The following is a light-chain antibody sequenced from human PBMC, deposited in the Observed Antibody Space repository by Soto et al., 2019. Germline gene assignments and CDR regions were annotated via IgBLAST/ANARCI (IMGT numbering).Light chain of an antibody. Sequence: EIVMTQSPGTLSVSPGERASLSCRAGQGVTTNFAWYQQNSGQSHRLLIYDVSIRATGVPARFSGTGSETDFTLTISGLQSEDSAVYFCKQYNNWPFSFGQGTRLEIK. CDR1: QGVTTN. J-gene: IGKJ5*01. CDR3: KQYNNWPFS. V-gene: IGKV3-15*01. CDR2: DVS.